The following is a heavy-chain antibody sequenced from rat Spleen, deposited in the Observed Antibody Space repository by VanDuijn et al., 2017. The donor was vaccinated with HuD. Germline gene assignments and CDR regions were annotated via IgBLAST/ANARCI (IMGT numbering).Heavy chain of an antibody. CDR1: GYSITSNY. V-gene: IGHV3-1*01. D-gene: IGHD1-2*01. CDR2: ISYSGST. J-gene: IGHJ2*01. CDR3: ARYGDYYSSVYFDY. Sequence: EVQLQESGPGLVKPSQSLSLTCSVTGYSITSNYWGWIRKFPGNKMECIGHISYSGSTSYNPSLKSRISITRDTSKNQFFLQLNSVTTEDTATYYCARYGDYYSSVYFDYWGQGVMVTVSS.